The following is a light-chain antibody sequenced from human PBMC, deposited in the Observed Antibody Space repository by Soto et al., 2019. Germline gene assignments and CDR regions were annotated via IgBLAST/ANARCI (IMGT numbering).Light chain of an antibody. CDR3: SSHAGSYTWV. CDR2: DVS. Sequence: QSALTQPRSVSGSPGQSVTISCTGTSSDVGGYNYVSWYQQHPGKPPKLVIYDVSKRPSGAPDRFSGSKSGNTASLTISGLQAEDDADYYCSSHAGSYTWVFGGGTKVTVL. J-gene: IGLJ3*02. V-gene: IGLV2-11*01. CDR1: SSDVGGYNY.